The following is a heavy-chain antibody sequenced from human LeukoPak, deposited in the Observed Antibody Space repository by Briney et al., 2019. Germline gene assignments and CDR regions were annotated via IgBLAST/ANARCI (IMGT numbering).Heavy chain of an antibody. D-gene: IGHD3-10*01. CDR2: ISGSGGST. CDR3: AKALNMVMIPGAFDI. Sequence: GGSLRLSCAASGFTFSNYAMNWVRQAPGKGLEWVSAISGSGGSTYYSDSVKGRFTISRDNSKNTLYLQMNSLRAEDTAVYYCAKALNMVMIPGAFDIWGQGTMVTVSS. J-gene: IGHJ3*02. V-gene: IGHV3-23*01. CDR1: GFTFSNYA.